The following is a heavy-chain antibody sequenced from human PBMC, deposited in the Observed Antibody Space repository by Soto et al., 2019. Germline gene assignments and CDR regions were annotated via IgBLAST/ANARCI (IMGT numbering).Heavy chain of an antibody. CDR3: ARKNYGDYPTDY. CDR2: VFWDDDK. J-gene: IGHJ4*02. V-gene: IGHV2-5*02. CDR1: GFSLTTTGVG. D-gene: IGHD4-17*01. Sequence: ESGPTLVNPAETLTLTCTFSGFSLTTTGVGVGWIRQPPGKALEWLAVVFWDDDKRYSPSLQSRLTITKDTSKNQVVLTMTNMDPVDTATYYCARKNYGDYPTDYWGQGTLVTVSS.